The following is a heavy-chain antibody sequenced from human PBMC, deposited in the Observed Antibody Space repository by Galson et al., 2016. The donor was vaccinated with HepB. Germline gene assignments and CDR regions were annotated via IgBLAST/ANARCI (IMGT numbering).Heavy chain of an antibody. D-gene: IGHD3-3*02. CDR1: GFKFDDYA. Sequence: SLRLSCAASGFKFDDYAMNWVRQFPGKGLEWVAGISWDSGTVTYADSVKGRFTISRDNANNSLLLEINSLRSEDTALYYCAKDRLHFWSAYDGANYGMDVWGQGTLVTVSS. V-gene: IGHV3-9*01. J-gene: IGHJ6*02. CDR2: ISWDSGTV. CDR3: AKDRLHFWSAYDGANYGMDV.